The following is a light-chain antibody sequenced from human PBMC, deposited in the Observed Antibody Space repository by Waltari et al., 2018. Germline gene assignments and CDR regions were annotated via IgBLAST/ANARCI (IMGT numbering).Light chain of an antibody. CDR3: QQSYTTPYT. CDR2: AAS. V-gene: IGKV1-39*01. Sequence: DIQITQSPSSLSVSVGDRVSITCRASQLVDNFLNWYQQKPWHAPSFVIYAASSVQSGVPSRFSSRGSETDFTLTISSLQPEDFATYYCQQSYTTPYTFGQGTRLDIK. J-gene: IGKJ2*01. CDR1: QLVDNF.